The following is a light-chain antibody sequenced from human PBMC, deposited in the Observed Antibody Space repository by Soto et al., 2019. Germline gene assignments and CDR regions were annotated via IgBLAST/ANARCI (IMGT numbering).Light chain of an antibody. CDR1: QGIRDD. CDR3: LQDHTSPLT. V-gene: IGKV1-6*01. Sequence: AIQMTQSPSSLSASIGDGVTITCRASQGIRDDLGWYQQKPGKAPKLLIFSASSLQSGVPSRFSGSGSGTDFTLTIGSLQPXXFATYFCLQDHTSPLTFGRGTKVDIK. CDR2: SAS. J-gene: IGKJ1*01.